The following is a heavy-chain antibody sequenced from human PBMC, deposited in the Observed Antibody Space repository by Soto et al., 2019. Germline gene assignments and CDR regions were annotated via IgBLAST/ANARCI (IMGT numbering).Heavy chain of an antibody. Sequence: QVQLQESGPGLVKPSQTLSLTCTVSGGSISSGDYYWSWIRQPPGKGLEWIGYIYYSGSTYYNPSLKSRVTISVDTSKNQFSLKLSSVTAADTAVYYCAREGGWDLSSSGRRALNYWGQGTLVTVSS. CDR2: IYYSGST. J-gene: IGHJ4*02. CDR1: GGSISSGDYY. CDR3: AREGGWDLSSSGRRALNY. V-gene: IGHV4-30-4*01. D-gene: IGHD1-26*01.